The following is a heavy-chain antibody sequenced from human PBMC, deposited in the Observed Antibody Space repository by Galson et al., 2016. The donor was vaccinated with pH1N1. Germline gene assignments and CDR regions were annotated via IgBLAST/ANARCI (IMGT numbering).Heavy chain of an antibody. V-gene: IGHV1-69*13. CDR1: GGPFRNYA. Sequence: SVKVSCKASGGPFRNYAVSWVRQAPGQGLEWMGGIIGVFASANYAQKFQGRVTIIADESTTTVYMELRSLRFEDTAVYYCARGVGGSYVGDEPLDYWGQGTLVVVSS. CDR3: ARGVGGSYVGDEPLDY. D-gene: IGHD1-26*01. CDR2: IIGVFASA. J-gene: IGHJ4*02.